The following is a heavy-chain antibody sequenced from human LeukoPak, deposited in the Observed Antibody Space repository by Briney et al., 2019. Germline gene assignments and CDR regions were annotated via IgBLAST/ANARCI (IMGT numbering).Heavy chain of an antibody. J-gene: IGHJ4*02. CDR1: GDSVSSTSAA. CDR2: TYYRSKWYN. D-gene: IGHD3-16*01. Sequence: SQTLSLTCAISGDSVSSTSAAWNWLRQSPSRGLEWLGRTYYRSKWYNDYAVSVNSRITINPDTSRNQFSLQLNSVTPEDTAVYYCARDGASYYFDHWGQGTLVTVSS. CDR3: ARDGASYYFDH. V-gene: IGHV6-1*01.